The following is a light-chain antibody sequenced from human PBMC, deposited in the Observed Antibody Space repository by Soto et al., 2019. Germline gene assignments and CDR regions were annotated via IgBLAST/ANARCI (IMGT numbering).Light chain of an antibody. Sequence: IVMTQSPASLSVSPGERVTLSCRASQDIRSSLAWYQQKPGQAPRLLIYGASIRATGVPATFSGSGSGTEFTLTISSLQSEDCAIYYCQQYHTWAITFGGGTKVDIK. J-gene: IGKJ4*01. CDR1: QDIRSS. V-gene: IGKV3-15*01. CDR2: GAS. CDR3: QQYHTWAIT.